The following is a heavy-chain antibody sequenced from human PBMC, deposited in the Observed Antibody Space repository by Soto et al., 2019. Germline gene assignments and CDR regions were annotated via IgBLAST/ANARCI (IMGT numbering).Heavy chain of an antibody. J-gene: IGHJ6*02. D-gene: IGHD6-13*01. V-gene: IGHV3-30*18. Sequence: GGSLRLSCAASGFTFSSYGMHWVRQAPGKGLEWVAVISYDGSNKYYADSVKGRFTISRDNSKNTQYLQMNSLRAEDTAVYYCAKDWAACTRETVIAWNGMDVWGQGTTVTVSS. CDR1: GFTFSSYG. CDR3: AKDWAACTRETVIAWNGMDV. CDR2: ISYDGSNK.